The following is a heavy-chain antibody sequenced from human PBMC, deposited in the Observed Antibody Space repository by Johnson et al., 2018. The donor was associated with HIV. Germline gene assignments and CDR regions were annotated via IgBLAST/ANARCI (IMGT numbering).Heavy chain of an antibody. Sequence: QVQLVESGGGLVQPGRSLRLSCAASGFTFSSYAMHWVRQAPGKGLEWVAVISYDGSNKYYADSVKGRFTISRDNSKNTLYLQMNSLRAEDTAVYYCAREQELIGERAFDIWGQGTMVTVSS. V-gene: IGHV3-30*04. CDR2: ISYDGSNK. D-gene: IGHD6-13*01. CDR3: AREQELIGERAFDI. CDR1: GFTFSSYA. J-gene: IGHJ3*02.